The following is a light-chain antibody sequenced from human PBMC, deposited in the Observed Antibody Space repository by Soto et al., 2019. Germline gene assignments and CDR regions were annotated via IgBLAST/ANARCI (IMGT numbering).Light chain of an antibody. CDR3: AAWDDRLNGWV. J-gene: IGLJ3*02. CDR1: SSNIGSNT. V-gene: IGLV1-44*01. Sequence: QSVLTQPPSACGTPGQRVTISCSGSSSNIGSNTVNWYQQLPGTAPKLLIYSYNQRPSGVPDRFSGSKSGTSASLAISGLQSEDEADYYCAAWDDRLNGWVFGGGTKLTVL. CDR2: SYN.